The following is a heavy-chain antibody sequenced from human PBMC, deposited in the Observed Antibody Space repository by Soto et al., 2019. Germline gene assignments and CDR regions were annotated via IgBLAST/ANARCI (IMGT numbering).Heavy chain of an antibody. Sequence: QAQLVQSGAEVTKPGASVKVSCKASGYTFTSYGINWVRQAPGQGLEWLGLVSAYNVDTHYEQKVQGRVSMTTDLSTNTAYMELRSLSYDDAAVYYCADGLTWGQGTLVTISS. V-gene: IGHV1-18*01. CDR2: VSAYNVDT. J-gene: IGHJ3*01. CDR1: GYTFTSYG. CDR3: ADGLT. D-gene: IGHD7-27*01.